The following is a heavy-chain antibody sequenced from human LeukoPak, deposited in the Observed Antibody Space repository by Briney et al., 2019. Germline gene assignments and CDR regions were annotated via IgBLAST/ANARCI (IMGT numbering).Heavy chain of an antibody. CDR1: GYTFTGYY. D-gene: IGHD5-12*01. CDR3: ARDGIVATESGYYYYYMDV. J-gene: IGHJ6*03. CDR2: INPNSGGT. Sequence: ASVKVSCKASGYTFTGYYMHWVRQAPGQGLEWMGRINPNSGGTNYAQKFQGRVTMTRDTSISTAYMELSRLRSDDTAVYHCARDGIVATESGYYYYYMDVWGKGTTVTVSS. V-gene: IGHV1-2*06.